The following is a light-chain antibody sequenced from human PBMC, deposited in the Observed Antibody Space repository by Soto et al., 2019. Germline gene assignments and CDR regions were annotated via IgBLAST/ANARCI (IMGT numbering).Light chain of an antibody. CDR2: GAS. J-gene: IGKJ5*01. V-gene: IGKV3-20*01. Sequence: EIVLPQSPGTLSLSPVEIAILSCRDSQSVSSSYLAWYQQKPGQAPRLLIYGASSRATGIPDRFSGSGSGTDFTLTISRLEPEDFAVFFCQQYGTSEIIFGQGTRLEIK. CDR1: QSVSSSY. CDR3: QQYGTSEII.